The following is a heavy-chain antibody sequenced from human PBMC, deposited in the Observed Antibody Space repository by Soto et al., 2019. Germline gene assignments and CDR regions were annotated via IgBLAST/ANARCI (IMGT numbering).Heavy chain of an antibody. CDR2: ISSSGSTI. CDR3: ARAPISMITFGGLKPYFDY. Sequence: GGSLRLSCAASGFTFSDYYMSWIRQAPGKGLEWVSYISSSGSTIYYADSVKGRFTISRDNAKNSLYLQMNSLRAEDTAVYYCARAPISMITFGGLKPYFDYWGQGTLVTVSS. D-gene: IGHD3-16*01. V-gene: IGHV3-11*01. J-gene: IGHJ4*02. CDR1: GFTFSDYY.